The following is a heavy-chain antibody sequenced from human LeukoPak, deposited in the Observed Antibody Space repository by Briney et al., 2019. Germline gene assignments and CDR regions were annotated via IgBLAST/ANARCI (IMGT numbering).Heavy chain of an antibody. CDR2: INPSGGST. V-gene: IGHV1-46*01. CDR1: GYTFTSYY. D-gene: IGHD6-13*01. J-gene: IGHJ4*02. CDR3: ARLSAAAEDDY. Sequence: ASVKVSCKAPGYTFTSYYMHWVRQAPGQGLEWMGIINPSGGSTSYAQKFQGRVTMTRDTSTSTVYMELSSLRSEDTAVYYCARLSAAAEDDYWGQGTLVTVSS.